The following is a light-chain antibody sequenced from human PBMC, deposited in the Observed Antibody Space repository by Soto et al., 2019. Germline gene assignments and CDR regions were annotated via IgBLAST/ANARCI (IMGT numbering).Light chain of an antibody. V-gene: IGKV3-15*01. CDR2: RAS. Sequence: EIVMTQSPDTLSVSPGERATLSCRASDSVNSNLAWYQQKPGQAPRLLIYRASTRATGITARFSGSGSGTEYTLTINRLQSEDFAVYYCQQYNYWPSFGQGTKVDIK. CDR1: DSVNSN. J-gene: IGKJ1*01. CDR3: QQYNYWPS.